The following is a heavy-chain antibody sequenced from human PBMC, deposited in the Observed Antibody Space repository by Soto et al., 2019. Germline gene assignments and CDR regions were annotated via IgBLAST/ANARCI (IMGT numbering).Heavy chain of an antibody. CDR2: IIPILGIA. J-gene: IGHJ1*01. D-gene: IGHD6-19*01. CDR1: GGTFSSYT. CDR3: ARDVGVAGAAEYFQH. V-gene: IGHV1-69*04. Sequence: SVKVSCKASGGTFSSYTISWVRQAPGQGLEWMGRIIPILGIANYAQKFQGRVTITADKSTSTAYMELSSLRSEDTAVYYCARDVGVAGAAEYFQHRGQGTPVTVSS.